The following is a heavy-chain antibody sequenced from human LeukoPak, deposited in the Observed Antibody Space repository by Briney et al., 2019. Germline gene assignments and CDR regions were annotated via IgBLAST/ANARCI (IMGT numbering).Heavy chain of an antibody. V-gene: IGHV4-59*01. D-gene: IGHD3-10*01. CDR1: VDSICSYY. Sequence: SQTLSLTCSLSVDSICSYYWTWIRQSAGHGWEWIGYICDSRSPNYSPSLKSRVTISVDTSNNQFSLQLRSVTAADTAIYYCARGRARDGSFPWLDSWGQGTLVTVSS. CDR3: ARGRARDGSFPWLDS. J-gene: IGHJ5*01. CDR2: ICDSRSP.